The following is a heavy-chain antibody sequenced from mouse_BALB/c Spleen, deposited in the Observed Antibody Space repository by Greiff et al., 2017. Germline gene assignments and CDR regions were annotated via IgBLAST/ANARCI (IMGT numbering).Heavy chain of an antibody. V-gene: IGHV2-6-7*01. CDR2: IWGDGST. J-gene: IGHJ4*01. CDR3: ARDRGDYDDAMDD. D-gene: IGHD2-4*01. Sequence: VQLQQSGPGLVAPSQSLSITCTVSGFSLTGYGVNWVRQPPGKGLEWLGMIWGDGSTDYNSALKSRLSISKDNSKSQVFLKMNSLQTDDTARYYCARDRGDYDDAMDDWGQGTSVTVSS. CDR1: GFSLTGYG.